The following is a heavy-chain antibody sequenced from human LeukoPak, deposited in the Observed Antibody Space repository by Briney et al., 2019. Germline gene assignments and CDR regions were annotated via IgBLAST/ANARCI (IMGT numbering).Heavy chain of an antibody. Sequence: PSETLSLTCTVSGYSISNGYYWNWIRQPPGKGLEWIGSIYHSGSTYYNPSLKSRVTISVDTSKNQFSLKLSSVTAADTAVYYCALTPFVVVPAAMSGGGYWGQGTLVTVSS. CDR1: GYSISNGYY. CDR2: IYHSGST. D-gene: IGHD2-2*01. CDR3: ALTPFVVVPAAMSGGGY. J-gene: IGHJ4*02. V-gene: IGHV4-38-2*02.